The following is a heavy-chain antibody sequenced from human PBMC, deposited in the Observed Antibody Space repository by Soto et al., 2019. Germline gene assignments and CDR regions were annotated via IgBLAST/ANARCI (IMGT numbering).Heavy chain of an antibody. Sequence: SETLSLTCAVYGGSFSGYYWSWIRQPPGKGLEWIGEINHSGSTNYNPSLKSRVTISVDTSKNQFSLKLSSVTAADTAVYYCARDSGSYYAPYYYGMDVWGQGTTVTVSS. CDR3: ARDSGSYYAPYYYGMDV. CDR2: INHSGST. J-gene: IGHJ6*02. D-gene: IGHD1-26*01. V-gene: IGHV4-34*01. CDR1: GGSFSGYY.